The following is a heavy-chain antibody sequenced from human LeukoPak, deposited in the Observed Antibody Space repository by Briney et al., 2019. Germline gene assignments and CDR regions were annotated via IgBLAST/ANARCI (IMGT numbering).Heavy chain of an antibody. D-gene: IGHD4-11*01. J-gene: IGHJ4*02. CDR1: GFTFSSNW. CDR2: INKDGSET. Sequence: GGALRLSCAASGFTFSSNWMTWVRQAPGKGLEWLDNINKDGSETYYVDSVKGRFAITRDNAQNSLVLQMNSLRAEDTAVYYCVRAGSYNFDYWGQGTLVTVSS. V-gene: IGHV3-7*05. CDR3: VRAGSYNFDY.